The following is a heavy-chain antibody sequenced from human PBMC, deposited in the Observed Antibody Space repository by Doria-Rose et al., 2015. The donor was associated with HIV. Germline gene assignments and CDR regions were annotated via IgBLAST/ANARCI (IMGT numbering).Heavy chain of an antibody. J-gene: IGHJ1*01. CDR2: INHGGST. Sequence: VQLQQWGARLLKPSETLSLTCAVYGGSFSGYYWMWIRQSPGKGLEWIGEINHGGSTNYNPSLKSRVTISLDMPKNQFSRKVTSVTAADTAVYYCARGPSDFGDYVAFQHWGQGTLVTVSS. CDR3: ARGPSDFGDYVAFQH. V-gene: IGHV4-34*01. CDR1: GGSFSGYY. D-gene: IGHD4-17*01.